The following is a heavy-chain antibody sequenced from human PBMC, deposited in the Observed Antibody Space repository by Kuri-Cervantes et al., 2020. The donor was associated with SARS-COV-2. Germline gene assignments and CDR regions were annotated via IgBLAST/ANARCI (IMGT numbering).Heavy chain of an antibody. CDR3: ARDPWGAARRYYYYMDV. V-gene: IGHV4-34*01. CDR1: GGSFSGYY. D-gene: IGHD6-6*01. Sequence: SETLSLTCAVYGGSFSGYYWSWIRQPPGKGLEWIGEIYHSGSTNYNPSLKSRVTISVDKSKNQFSLKLSSVTAADTAVYYCARDPWGAARRYYYYMDVWGKGTTVTVSS. CDR2: IYHSGST. J-gene: IGHJ6*03.